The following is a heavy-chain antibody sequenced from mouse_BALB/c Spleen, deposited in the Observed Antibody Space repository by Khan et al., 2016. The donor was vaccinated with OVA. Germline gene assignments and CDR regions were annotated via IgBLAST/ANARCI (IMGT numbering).Heavy chain of an antibody. CDR3: VRFDGGY. Sequence: QIQLVQSGPELKKPGETVKISCKAFGYTFKDYVMNWVKQSPGEGLKWMGWMNTYTGEPTHADDLEGRFAFSLETSANTFYLQISSLKDEDTATYFCVRFDGGYWGQGTALTVSS. V-gene: IGHV9-3-1*01. CDR1: GYTFKDYV. J-gene: IGHJ2*01. CDR2: MNTYTGEP.